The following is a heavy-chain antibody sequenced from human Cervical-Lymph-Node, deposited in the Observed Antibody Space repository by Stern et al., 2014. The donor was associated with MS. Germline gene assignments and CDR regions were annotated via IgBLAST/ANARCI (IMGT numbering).Heavy chain of an antibody. Sequence: QVQLVQSGAEVKRPGSSVKVSCKASGDTFSTFAISWVRQDPGQGLECMGAINHMFGTGNYAPKFQDRVAITADESTSTAYMELSSLTSNDTAVYYGARLIYGDYESWGQGTLVTVSS. V-gene: IGHV1-69*01. D-gene: IGHD4-17*01. CDR2: INHMFGTG. J-gene: IGHJ4*02. CDR1: GDTFSTFA. CDR3: ARLIYGDYES.